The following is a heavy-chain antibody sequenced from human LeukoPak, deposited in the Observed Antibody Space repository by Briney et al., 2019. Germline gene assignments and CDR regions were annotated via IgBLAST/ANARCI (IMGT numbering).Heavy chain of an antibody. J-gene: IGHJ4*02. CDR1: GGTFSSYA. D-gene: IGHD3-10*01. CDR3: ARAPSVRGGPGVY. V-gene: IGHV1-69*05. CDR2: IIPIFGTA. Sequence: SVKVSCKASGGTFSSYAISWVRQAPGQGLEWMGGIIPIFGTANYAQKLQGRVTITTDESTSTAYMELSSLRSEDTAVYYCARAPSVRGGPGVYWGQGTLVTVSS.